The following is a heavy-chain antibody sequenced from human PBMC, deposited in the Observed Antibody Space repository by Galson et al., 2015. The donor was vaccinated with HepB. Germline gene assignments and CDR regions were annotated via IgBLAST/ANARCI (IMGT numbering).Heavy chain of an antibody. Sequence: ETLSLTCTVSGGSISSSSYYWGWIRQPPGKGLEWIGSIYYSGSTYYNPSLKSRVTISVDTSKNQFSLKLSSVTAADTTVYYCARHLGGYRNAFDIWGQGTMVTVSS. D-gene: IGHD3-22*01. CDR1: GGSISSSSYY. CDR3: ARHLGGYRNAFDI. CDR2: IYYSGST. V-gene: IGHV4-39*01. J-gene: IGHJ3*02.